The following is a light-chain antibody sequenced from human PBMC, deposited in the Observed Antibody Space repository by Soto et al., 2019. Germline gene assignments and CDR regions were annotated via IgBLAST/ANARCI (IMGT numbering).Light chain of an antibody. CDR2: VAS. CDR3: LQTYSPPLT. CDR1: QSISRY. Sequence: DIQMTQSPSSLSSSVGDRVTITCRASQSISRYLNWYQQNSGKAPQLLIFVASNLESGVPSRFSGSGSGTEFPLTISSLQPEDLATYYCLQTYSPPLTFGRGTTLDIK. J-gene: IGKJ2*01. V-gene: IGKV1-39*01.